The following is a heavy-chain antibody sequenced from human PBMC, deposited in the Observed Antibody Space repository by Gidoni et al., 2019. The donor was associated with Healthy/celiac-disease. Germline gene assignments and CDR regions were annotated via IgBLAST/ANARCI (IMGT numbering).Heavy chain of an antibody. V-gene: IGHV4-39*01. Sequence: QLQLQESGPGLVRPSETLSLTCTVSDGSISSSSYYWGWIRQPPGKGLEWIGGSYYSGSTYSNPSLKSRVTISVDTSKNQFSLKLSSVTAADTAVYYCARRGIAFDIWGQGTMVTVSS. CDR2: SYYSGST. CDR3: ARRGIAFDI. CDR1: DGSISSSSYY. J-gene: IGHJ3*02.